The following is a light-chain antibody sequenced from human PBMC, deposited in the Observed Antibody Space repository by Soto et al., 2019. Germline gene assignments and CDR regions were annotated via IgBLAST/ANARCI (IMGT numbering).Light chain of an antibody. J-gene: IGLJ1*01. Sequence: QSVLTQPPSASGTPGQRVTISCSGSSSNIGSNTVNWYQQLPGTAPKLLIYYNNQRPSGVPDRFSGSKSGTSASRAISGLQSEDEADYYCAAWDDSLNGLVVGTGTKLTVL. CDR1: SSNIGSNT. V-gene: IGLV1-44*01. CDR3: AAWDDSLNGLV. CDR2: YNN.